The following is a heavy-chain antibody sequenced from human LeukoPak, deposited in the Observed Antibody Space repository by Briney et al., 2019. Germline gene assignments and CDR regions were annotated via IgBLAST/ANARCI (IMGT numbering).Heavy chain of an antibody. V-gene: IGHV4-59*08. CDR2: IYYSGST. CDR3: ARRGRQQLANWFDP. J-gene: IGHJ5*02. Sequence: SETLSLTCTVSGGSISSYYWSWIRQPPGKGLEWLGYIYYSGSTNYNPSLKSRVTISVDTSKNQFSLKLSSVTAADTAVYYCARRGRQQLANWFDPWGQGTLVTVSS. CDR1: GGSISSYY. D-gene: IGHD6-13*01.